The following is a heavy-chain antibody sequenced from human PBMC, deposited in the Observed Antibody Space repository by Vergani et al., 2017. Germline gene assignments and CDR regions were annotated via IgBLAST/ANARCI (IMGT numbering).Heavy chain of an antibody. CDR2: IYYSGST. J-gene: IGHJ4*02. D-gene: IGHD3-9*01. Sequence: QVQLQESGPGLVKPSETLSLTCTVSGGSISSYYWSWIRQPPGKGLEWIGYIYYSGSTNYNTSLKRRVTITVDTSKNQFSLKLIYVTAADTAVYYCAGKTSAYDILTGYYHTHPFDYWGQGTLVTVSS. CDR1: GGSISSYY. CDR3: AGKTSAYDILTGYYHTHPFDY. V-gene: IGHV4-59*01.